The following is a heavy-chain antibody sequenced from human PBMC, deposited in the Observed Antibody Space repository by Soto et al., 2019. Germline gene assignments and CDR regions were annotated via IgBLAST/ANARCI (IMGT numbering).Heavy chain of an antibody. D-gene: IGHD3-10*01. V-gene: IGHV3-30-3*01. J-gene: IGHJ4*02. CDR2: ISYDGSNT. CDR3: AREEVRGVIIMFDY. Sequence: QVQLVESGGGVVQPGRSLRLSCAASGFTFSSYAMHWVRQAPGKGLEWVAVISYDGSNTYYADSAKGRFTISRDKSKNPLYLQMNSLRTEDTAVYYCAREEVRGVIIMFDYWGRGALVTVSS. CDR1: GFTFSSYA.